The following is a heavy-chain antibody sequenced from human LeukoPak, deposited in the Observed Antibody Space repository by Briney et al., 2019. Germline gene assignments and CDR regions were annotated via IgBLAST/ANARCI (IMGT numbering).Heavy chain of an antibody. D-gene: IGHD6-13*01. CDR3: AREYSSSWYNWFDP. V-gene: IGHV4-61*01. Sequence: SETLSLTCTVSGGSISSSSYYWGWIRQPPGKGLEWIGYIYYSGSTNYNPSLKSRVTISVDTSKNQFSLKVSSVTAADTAVYYCAREYSSSWYNWFDPWGQGTLVTVSS. J-gene: IGHJ5*02. CDR2: IYYSGST. CDR1: GGSISSSSYY.